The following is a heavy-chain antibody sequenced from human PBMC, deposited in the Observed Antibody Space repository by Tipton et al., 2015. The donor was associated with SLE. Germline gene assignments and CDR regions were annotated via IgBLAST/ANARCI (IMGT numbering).Heavy chain of an antibody. CDR1: GFTFSSYA. CDR3: ARAGGFLQWLTGNFDY. J-gene: IGHJ4*02. Sequence: LRLSCAASGFTFSSYAMSWVRQAPGKGLEWIGEINHSGSTNYNPSLKSRVTISVDTSKNQFSLKLSSVTAADTAVYYCARAGGFLQWLTGNFDYWGQGTLVTVSS. D-gene: IGHD3-3*01. V-gene: IGHV4-34*01. CDR2: INHSGST.